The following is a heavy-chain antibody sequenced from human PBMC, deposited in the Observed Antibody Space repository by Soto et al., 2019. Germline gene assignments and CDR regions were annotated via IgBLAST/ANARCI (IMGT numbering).Heavy chain of an antibody. D-gene: IGHD3-16*01. CDR3: ARDWGWNYYYFDY. V-gene: IGHV3-23*01. Sequence: GGSLRLSCSASGFIFSSYAMAWVRQAPGKGLEWVSVISGSGGSPYYADSVKGRFTISRDNSKNTLYLQLSSLRAEDTALYYCARDWGWNYYYFDYWGQGTQVTVSS. J-gene: IGHJ4*02. CDR2: ISGSGGSP. CDR1: GFIFSSYA.